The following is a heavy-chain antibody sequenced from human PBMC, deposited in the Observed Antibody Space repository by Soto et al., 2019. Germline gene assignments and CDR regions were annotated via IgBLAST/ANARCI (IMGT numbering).Heavy chain of an antibody. CDR2: IDPSDSYT. Sequence: GASLKISCKGSGYSFTSYWISWVRQMPGKGLEWMGRIDPSDSYTNYSPSFQGHVTISADKSISTAYLQWSSLKASDTAMYYCARRTPPGYHYDSSAAGDAFDIWGQGTMVTVSS. V-gene: IGHV5-10-1*01. J-gene: IGHJ3*02. CDR3: ARRTPPGYHYDSSAAGDAFDI. D-gene: IGHD3-22*01. CDR1: GYSFTSYW.